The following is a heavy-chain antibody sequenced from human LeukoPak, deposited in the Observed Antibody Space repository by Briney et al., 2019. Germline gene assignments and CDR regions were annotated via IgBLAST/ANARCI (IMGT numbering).Heavy chain of an antibody. J-gene: IGHJ4*02. CDR2: VFYTGET. CDR3: AGHAAGVELWFEF. V-gene: IGHV4-31*08. CDR1: GGSISSGGYY. D-gene: IGHD2-21*01. Sequence: SQTLSLTCTVSGGSISSGGYYWSWIRQHPGKGLEWIGYVFYTGETDYNPSLRSRGTISVDAPKNQVSLRLTSVTAADTAVYCAAGHAAGVELWFEFWGQGTQVTVSS.